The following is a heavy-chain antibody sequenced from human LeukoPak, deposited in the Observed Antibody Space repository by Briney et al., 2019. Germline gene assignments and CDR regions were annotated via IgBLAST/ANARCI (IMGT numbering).Heavy chain of an antibody. D-gene: IGHD3-9*01. V-gene: IGHV4-38-2*02. J-gene: IGHJ5*02. CDR2: VYHSGST. CDR1: GYSVSSGYY. Sequence: SETLSLTCTVSGYSVSSGYYWGWVRQPPGKGLEWIGTVYHSGSTYYNPSLRSRVTISVETSKNQFSLRVRSMTAADTAVYYCARVPGVYYDRLTGYGSGWFDPWGQGTLVTVSS. CDR3: ARVPGVYYDRLTGYGSGWFDP.